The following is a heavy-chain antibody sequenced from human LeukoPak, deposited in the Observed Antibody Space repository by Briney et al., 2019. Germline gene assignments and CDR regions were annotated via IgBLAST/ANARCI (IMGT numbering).Heavy chain of an antibody. Sequence: SETLSLTCTVSGGSISSSSNYWGWIRQPPGKGLEWIGSIYYSGSTYYNPSLKSRVTISVDTSKNQISLKLSSVTAADTAVYYCASFGAILDAFDIWGQGTMVTVSS. V-gene: IGHV4-39*01. CDR3: ASFGAILDAFDI. D-gene: IGHD3-10*01. CDR1: GGSISSSSNY. CDR2: IYYSGST. J-gene: IGHJ3*02.